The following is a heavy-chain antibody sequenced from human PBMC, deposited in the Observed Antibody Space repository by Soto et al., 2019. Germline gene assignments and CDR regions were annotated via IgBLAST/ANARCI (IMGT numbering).Heavy chain of an antibody. V-gene: IGHV1-69*13. J-gene: IGHJ6*04. Sequence: ASVKVSCKSSGGTFRSYAISWVRQAPGQGLEWMGGIIPIFRTSNYAQKFQGRVTINADESTSTAYMELSSLRSEDKAVYYCARGVTTYYYYGMDVWGKGPTVTVSS. D-gene: IGHD4-4*01. CDR3: ARGVTTYYYYGMDV. CDR1: GGTFRSYA. CDR2: IIPIFRTS.